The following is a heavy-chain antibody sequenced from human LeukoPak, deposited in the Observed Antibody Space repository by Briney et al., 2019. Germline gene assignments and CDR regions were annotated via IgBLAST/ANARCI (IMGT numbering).Heavy chain of an antibody. V-gene: IGHV3-21*01. D-gene: IGHD5-12*01. CDR1: GFTFSSHG. Sequence: GGSLRLSCAASGFTFSSHGMNWVRQAPGKRLEWVSSITSSSSYSFYADSVKGRFTISRDNAKSSLDLQMNNLRAEDTAVYYCARDPYSGHYGNDYYYYMDVWGKGTTVTISS. CDR2: ITSSSSYS. J-gene: IGHJ6*03. CDR3: ARDPYSGHYGNDYYYYMDV.